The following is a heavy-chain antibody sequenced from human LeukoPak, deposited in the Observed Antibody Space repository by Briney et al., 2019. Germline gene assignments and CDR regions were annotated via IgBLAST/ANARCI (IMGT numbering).Heavy chain of an antibody. CDR3: AAGYYYDSSGYFTPLW. CDR2: IVVGSGNT. J-gene: IGHJ4*02. V-gene: IGHV1-58*02. CDR1: GFTFTSSA. D-gene: IGHD3-22*01. Sequence: SVKVSCKASGFTFTSSAMQWVRQARGQRLEWIGWIVVGSGNTNYAQKFQERVTITRDMSTGTAYMELSSLRSEDTAVYYCAAGYYYDSSGYFTPLWWGQGTLVTVSS.